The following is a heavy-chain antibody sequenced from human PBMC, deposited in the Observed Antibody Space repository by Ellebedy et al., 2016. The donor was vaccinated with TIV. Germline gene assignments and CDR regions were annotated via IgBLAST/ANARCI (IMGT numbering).Heavy chain of an antibody. D-gene: IGHD3-22*01. CDR2: IMSILGIT. V-gene: IGHV1-69*04. Sequence: ASVKVSCKASGCTFSNYPISWVRQAPGQGLEWMGRIMSILGITNYAQKFQGRITITVDKSTTTAYMEMSSLRSEDTAMYYCARVAESSGYSPFVYWGQGSLVTVSS. CDR1: GCTFSNYP. CDR3: ARVAESSGYSPFVY. J-gene: IGHJ4*02.